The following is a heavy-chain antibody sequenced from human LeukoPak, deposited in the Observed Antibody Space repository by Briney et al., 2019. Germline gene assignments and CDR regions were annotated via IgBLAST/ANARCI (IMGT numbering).Heavy chain of an antibody. D-gene: IGHD5-18*01. CDR2: ISSSSATI. CDR3: ARGGYSYPD. J-gene: IGHJ4*02. CDR1: GFTFSSHS. Sequence: PGGSLRLSCAASGFTFSSHSMNWVRQAPGKGLEWVSYISSSSATICYADSVKGRFTISRDNDKKSLYLQMNSLRDEDTAVYYCARGGYSYPDWGQGTLVTVSS. V-gene: IGHV3-48*02.